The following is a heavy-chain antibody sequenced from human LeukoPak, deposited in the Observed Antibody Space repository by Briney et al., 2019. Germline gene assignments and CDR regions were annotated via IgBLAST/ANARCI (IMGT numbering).Heavy chain of an antibody. CDR2: IYSSGST. CDR3: ARHGIVVVPAANNWFDP. D-gene: IGHD2-2*01. Sequence: SETLSLTCTVSGGSISSGRYYWSCIRHPAGKGLEWIGRIYSSGSTNYNPSLKSRDTISVDTSKNQFSLKLSSVTAADTAVYYCARHGIVVVPAANNWFDPWGQGTLVTVSS. V-gene: IGHV4-61*02. J-gene: IGHJ5*02. CDR1: GGSISSGRYY.